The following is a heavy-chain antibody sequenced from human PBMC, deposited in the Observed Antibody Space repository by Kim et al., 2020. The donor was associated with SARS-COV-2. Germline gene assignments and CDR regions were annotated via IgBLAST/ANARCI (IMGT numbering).Heavy chain of an antibody. V-gene: IGHV3-7*03. Sequence: GGSLRLSCAASGFTFSSYWMSWVRQAPGKGLEWVANIKQDGSEKYYVDSVKGRFTISRDNAKNSLYLQMNSLRAEDTAVYYCARVRPRTMNRFDYWGQEALVTVSS. CDR1: GFTFSSYW. CDR3: ARVRPRTMNRFDY. CDR2: IKQDGSEK. D-gene: IGHD3-22*01. J-gene: IGHJ4*02.